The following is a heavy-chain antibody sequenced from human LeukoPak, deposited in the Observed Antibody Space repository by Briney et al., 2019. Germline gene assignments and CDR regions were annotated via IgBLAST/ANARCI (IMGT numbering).Heavy chain of an antibody. Sequence: SETLSLTCTVSGGSISSYYWSWIRQPPGKGLEWIGHTYYTGNTYYNPSLQSRATISVDTSKNQFSLNLSSVTAADTAVYYCARDFGFIVDTAMVRPENWFDPWGQGTLVTVSS. V-gene: IGHV4-59*12. J-gene: IGHJ5*02. D-gene: IGHD5-18*01. CDR1: GGSISSYY. CDR3: ARDFGFIVDTAMVRPENWFDP. CDR2: TYYTGNT.